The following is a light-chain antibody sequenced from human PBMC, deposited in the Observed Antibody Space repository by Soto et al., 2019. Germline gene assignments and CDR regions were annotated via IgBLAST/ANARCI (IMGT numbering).Light chain of an antibody. CDR2: DAS. J-gene: IGKJ2*01. CDR1: QSVSSY. V-gene: IGKV3-11*01. CDR3: QQPYT. Sequence: EIVLTQSPATLSLSPGERATLSCRASQSVSSYLAWYQQKPGQAPRLLIYDASNRATGIPARFSGSGSGTAVTLTISSLEPEDFEGYYCQQPYTFGQGTKLEIK.